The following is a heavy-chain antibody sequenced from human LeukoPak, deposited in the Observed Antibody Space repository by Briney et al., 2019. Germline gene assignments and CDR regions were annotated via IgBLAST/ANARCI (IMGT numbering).Heavy chain of an antibody. CDR2: ISVYNGNT. D-gene: IGHD3-3*01. CDR3: ARDWRGRAGGMDV. V-gene: IGHV1-18*01. CDR1: GYTFTNDG. Sequence: ASVKLSCKASGYTFTNDGISWVREAPGQGLEWMGWISVYNGNTNSAQKLQGRVTMTTDTSTSTAYMELRSLRSDDTAVYYCARDWRGRAGGMDVWGQGTTVTVSS. J-gene: IGHJ6*02.